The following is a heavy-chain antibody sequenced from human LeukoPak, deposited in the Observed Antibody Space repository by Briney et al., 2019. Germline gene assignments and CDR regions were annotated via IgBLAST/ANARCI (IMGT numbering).Heavy chain of an antibody. CDR1: GGSISSGPYF. Sequence: SETLSLTCSVSGGSISSGPYFWSWIRQSPGQGLEWIGYTWPSGSTNYNPSLSGRVAISLDKSRNHFTLMVTAVTAADTAVYYCARFSPRAMGNYLDFWGQGTLVTVSS. J-gene: IGHJ4*02. CDR3: ARFSPRAMGNYLDF. CDR2: TWPSGST. D-gene: IGHD7-27*01. V-gene: IGHV4-30-2*06.